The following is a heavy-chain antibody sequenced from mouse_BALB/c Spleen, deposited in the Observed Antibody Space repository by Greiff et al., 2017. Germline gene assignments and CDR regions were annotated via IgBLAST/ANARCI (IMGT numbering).Heavy chain of an antibody. V-gene: IGHV1-39*01. CDR2: INPYYGST. Sequence: VQLQQTGPELVKPGASVKISCKASGYSFTDYIMLWVKQSHGKSLEWIGNINPYYGSTSYNLKFKGKATLTVDKSSSTAYMQLNSLTSEDSAVYYCARRGDLGDDWYFDVWGAGTTVTVSS. CDR3: ARRGDLGDDWYFDV. CDR1: GYSFTDYI. D-gene: IGHD3-3*01. J-gene: IGHJ1*01.